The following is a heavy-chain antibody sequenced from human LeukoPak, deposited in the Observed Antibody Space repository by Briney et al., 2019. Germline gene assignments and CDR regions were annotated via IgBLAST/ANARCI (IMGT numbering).Heavy chain of an antibody. J-gene: IGHJ4*02. CDR3: ARIFIRNGYSSYFDC. CDR2: VYQSGTT. Sequence: SETLSLTCTVSGFSISSGHYWGWVRQPPGAGLEWIGSVYQSGTTYYNPSLKSRVTTSVDMSKNQFSLRLRPVTAADAAVYYCARIFIRNGYSSYFDCWGQGTLVTVSS. D-gene: IGHD5-18*01. CDR1: GFSISSGHY. V-gene: IGHV4-38-2*02.